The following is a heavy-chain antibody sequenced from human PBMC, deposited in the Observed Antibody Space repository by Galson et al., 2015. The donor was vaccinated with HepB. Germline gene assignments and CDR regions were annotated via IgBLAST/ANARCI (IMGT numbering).Heavy chain of an antibody. Sequence: SLRLSCAASGFTFSSYAMHWVRQAPGKGLEWVAVISYDGSKKYYADSVKGRFAISRDNSKNTLYLQMDSLRVEDTAVYYCARGDVSDYVPTPFDSWGQGTLVTASS. CDR2: ISYDGSKK. J-gene: IGHJ4*02. V-gene: IGHV3-30*09. CDR1: GFTFSSYA. CDR3: ARGDVSDYVPTPFDS. D-gene: IGHD1-26*01.